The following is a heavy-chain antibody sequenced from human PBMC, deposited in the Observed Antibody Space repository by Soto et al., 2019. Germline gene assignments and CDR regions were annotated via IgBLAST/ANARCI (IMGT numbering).Heavy chain of an antibody. CDR1: GFTFSDYS. J-gene: IGHJ6*02. CDR3: ARGNRMIVALTNFYYYGVDV. Sequence: QVQLVESGGGLVKPGGSLRLSCAASGFTFSDYSMNWIRQAPGKGLEWVSYISTGRSYTNYADSVRGRFTISRDNAKNSLYLHMNSLRAEDTAVYYCARGNRMIVALTNFYYYGVDVWGQGTTVTVSS. V-gene: IGHV3-11*05. CDR2: ISTGRSYT. D-gene: IGHD3-22*01.